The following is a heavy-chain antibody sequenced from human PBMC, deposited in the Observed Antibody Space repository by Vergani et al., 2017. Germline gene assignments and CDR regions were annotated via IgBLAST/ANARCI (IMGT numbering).Heavy chain of an antibody. CDR2: IYHSGST. D-gene: IGHD3-3*01. CDR1: GGSISSGGYS. Sequence: LQLQESGSGLVKPSQTLSLTCAVSGGSISSGGYSWSWIRQPPGKGLEWIGYIYHSGSTYYNPSLKSRVTISVDRSKNQFSLKLSSVTAADTAVYYCARGYYGFWSGYYNCFDPWGQGTLVTVSS. V-gene: IGHV4-30-2*01. J-gene: IGHJ5*02. CDR3: ARGYYGFWSGYYNCFDP.